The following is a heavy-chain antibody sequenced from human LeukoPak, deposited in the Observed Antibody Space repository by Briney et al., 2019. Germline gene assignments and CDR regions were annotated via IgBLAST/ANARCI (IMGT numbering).Heavy chain of an antibody. V-gene: IGHV4-4*09. J-gene: IGHJ5*02. D-gene: IGHD3-10*01. CDR1: GSSISFYY. CDR3: ARSRRSSGDWFDP. Sequence: SETLSLTCPVSGSSISFYYWNWIRQSPGGGLEWIGYIYAGGSTNYNPPLKTRVTISIDTSKNQFSLNLTSVTAADTALYYCARSRRSSGDWFDPWGQGTLVTVSS. CDR2: IYAGGST.